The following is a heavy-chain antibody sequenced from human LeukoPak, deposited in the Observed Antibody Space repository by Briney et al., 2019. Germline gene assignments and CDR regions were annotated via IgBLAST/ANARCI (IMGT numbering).Heavy chain of an antibody. CDR2: IKQDGSEK. CDR3: ARDHRGTYYYYYMDV. CDR1: GFTFSSYW. D-gene: IGHD1-1*01. J-gene: IGHJ6*03. Sequence: TGGSLRLSCAASGFTFSSYWMSWVRQAPGKGLEWVANIKQDGSEKYYVDSVKGRFTISRDNAKNSLYLQMNSLRAEDTAVYYCARDHRGTYYYYYMDVWGKGTTVTVSS. V-gene: IGHV3-7*01.